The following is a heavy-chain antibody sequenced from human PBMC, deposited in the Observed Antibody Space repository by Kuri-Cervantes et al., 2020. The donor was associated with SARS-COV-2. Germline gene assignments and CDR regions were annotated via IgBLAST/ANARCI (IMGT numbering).Heavy chain of an antibody. Sequence: GESLKISCAASGFTFSSYAMSWVRQAPGKGLEWVSAISGSGGSTYYADSVKGRFTISRDNSKNTLYLQMNSLRAEDTAVYYCAKDSPEIVVVPAAPLYFDLWGRGTPVTVSS. CDR2: ISGSGGST. V-gene: IGHV3-23*01. J-gene: IGHJ2*01. D-gene: IGHD2-2*01. CDR3: AKDSPEIVVVPAAPLYFDL. CDR1: GFTFSSYA.